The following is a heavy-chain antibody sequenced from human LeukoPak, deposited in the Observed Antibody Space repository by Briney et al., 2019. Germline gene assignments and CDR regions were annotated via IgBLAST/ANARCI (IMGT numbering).Heavy chain of an antibody. D-gene: IGHD1-14*01. CDR1: GGSISSYY. Sequence: PSGTLSLTCTVSGGSISSYYWSWIRQPPGKGLEWIGYIYYSGSTNYNPSLKSRVTISVDTSKNQFSLKLSSVTAADTAVYYCARDSGHSEFDYWGQGTLVTVSS. CDR2: IYYSGST. CDR3: ARDSGHSEFDY. V-gene: IGHV4-59*01. J-gene: IGHJ4*02.